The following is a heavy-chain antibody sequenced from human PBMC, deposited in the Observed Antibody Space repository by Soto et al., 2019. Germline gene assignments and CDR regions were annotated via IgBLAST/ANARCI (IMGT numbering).Heavy chain of an antibody. D-gene: IGHD6-13*01. V-gene: IGHV1-18*04. Sequence: ASVKVSCKASGYTFTSYGISWVRQAPGQGLEWMGWISGYNGDTNYAQKLQGRVTMTTDTSTNTAYMELRSLRSDDTAVYYCARAPQTVAGAGIWYWGQGTLVTVS. CDR3: ARAPQTVAGAGIWY. CDR2: ISGYNGDT. CDR1: GYTFTSYG. J-gene: IGHJ4*02.